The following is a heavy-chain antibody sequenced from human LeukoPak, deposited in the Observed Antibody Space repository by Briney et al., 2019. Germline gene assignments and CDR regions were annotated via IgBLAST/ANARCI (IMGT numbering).Heavy chain of an antibody. Sequence: PSATLSLPCTVSGGSISSSSYYWGWIRQPPGKGLEWIGSIYYSGSTYYNPSLKSRVTISVDTSKNQFSLKLSSVTAADTAVYYCARHDTGWFDPWGQGTLVTVSS. CDR2: IYYSGST. J-gene: IGHJ5*02. V-gene: IGHV4-39*01. CDR3: ARHDTGWFDP. CDR1: GGSISSSSYY. D-gene: IGHD1-14*01.